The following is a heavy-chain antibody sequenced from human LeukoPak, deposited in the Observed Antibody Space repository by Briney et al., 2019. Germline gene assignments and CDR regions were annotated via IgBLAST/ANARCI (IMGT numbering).Heavy chain of an antibody. CDR2: ISSGGTFV. CDR3: ATLGCAGENCPRAGRALGGY. D-gene: IGHD2-21*01. J-gene: IGHJ4*02. CDR1: GFTFSSYT. Sequence: AGGSLRLSCTGSGFTFSSYTLHWVRQAPGKELEWVSSISSGGTFVFYADSVTGRFTISRDNAGKFLYLQRDSLRAEDTAVYYCATLGCAGENCPRAGRALGGYWGQGTLVTVSS. V-gene: IGHV3-21*01.